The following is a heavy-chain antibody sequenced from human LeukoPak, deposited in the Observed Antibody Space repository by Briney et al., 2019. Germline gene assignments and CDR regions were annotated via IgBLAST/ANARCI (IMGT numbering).Heavy chain of an antibody. CDR3: ASMLYSSSWLGFDY. Sequence: PSETLSLTCAVYGGSFSGYYWSWIRQPPGKGLEWIEEINHSGSTNYNPSLKSRVTISVDTSKNQFSLKLSSVTAADTAVYYCASMLYSSSWLGFDYWGQRTLVTVSS. CDR2: INHSGST. J-gene: IGHJ4*02. V-gene: IGHV4-34*01. CDR1: GGSFSGYY. D-gene: IGHD6-13*01.